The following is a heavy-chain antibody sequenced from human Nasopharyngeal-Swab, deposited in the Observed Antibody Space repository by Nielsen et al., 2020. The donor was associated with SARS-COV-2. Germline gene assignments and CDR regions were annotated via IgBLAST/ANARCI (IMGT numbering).Heavy chain of an antibody. CDR2: ISWNSGSI. CDR3: AKGAIFDI. Sequence: VRQAPGKGLEWVSGISWNSGSIGYADSVKGRFIISRDNAKNSLYLQMNSLRAEDTALYYCAKGAIFDIWGQGTMVTVSS. J-gene: IGHJ3*02. V-gene: IGHV3-9*01.